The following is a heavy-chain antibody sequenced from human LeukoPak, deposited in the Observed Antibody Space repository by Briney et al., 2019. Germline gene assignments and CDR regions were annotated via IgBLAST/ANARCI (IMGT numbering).Heavy chain of an antibody. CDR1: GFTFSSYG. Sequence: GGSLRLSCAASGFTFSSYGMSWVRQAPGKGLEWVGRIKSKTDGGTTDYAAPVKGRFTISRDDSKNTLYLQMNSLKTEDTAVYYCTTEPYNWNYKATYYFDYWGQGTLVTVSS. D-gene: IGHD1-7*01. CDR3: TTEPYNWNYKATYYFDY. V-gene: IGHV3-15*01. J-gene: IGHJ4*02. CDR2: IKSKTDGGTT.